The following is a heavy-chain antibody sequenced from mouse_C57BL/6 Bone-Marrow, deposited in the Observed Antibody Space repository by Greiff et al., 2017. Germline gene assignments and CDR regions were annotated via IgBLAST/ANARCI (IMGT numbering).Heavy chain of an antibody. CDR3: AAYDYDAY. D-gene: IGHD2-4*01. J-gene: IGHJ3*01. V-gene: IGHV1-69*01. CDR2: IDPSDSYT. CDR1: GYTFTSYW. Sequence: QVQLQQPGAELVMPGASVKLSCKASGYTFTSYWMHWVQQRPGQGLEWIGEIDPSDSYTNYNQMFKGKSTLTVDKSSSTAYMQLSSLTSEDSAVYFCAAYDYDAYWGQGTLVTVSA.